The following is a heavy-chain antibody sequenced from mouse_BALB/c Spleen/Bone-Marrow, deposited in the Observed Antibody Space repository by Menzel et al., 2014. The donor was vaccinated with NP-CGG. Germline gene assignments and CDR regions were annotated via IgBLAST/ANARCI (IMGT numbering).Heavy chain of an antibody. V-gene: IGHV1-61*01. D-gene: IGHD2-1*01. J-gene: IGHJ3*01. CDR3: AREKVYYGISWFAY. CDR1: GYSFTSYW. CDR2: IHPSDSET. Sequence: VQLQQSGAELVRPGASAKLSCKASGYSFTSYWMNWVKQRPGQGLEWIGMIHPSDSETRLNQKFKDKATLTVDKSSSTAYMQLSSPTSEDSAVYYCAREKVYYGISWFAYWGQGTLVTVSA.